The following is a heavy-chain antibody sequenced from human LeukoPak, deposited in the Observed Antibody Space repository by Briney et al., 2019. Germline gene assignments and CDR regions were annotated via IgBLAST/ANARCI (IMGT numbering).Heavy chain of an antibody. J-gene: IGHJ4*02. CDR1: GYTFTGYY. CDR3: STRRGYNFGSDS. CDR2: INPNSGDT. D-gene: IGHD5-18*01. Sequence: ASMKLSCKASGYTFTGYYMHWVRQAPGQGLEWMGWINPNSGDTSYAQKFQGRVTMTRDTPITTAFMELSTLKSDDTAVYYCSTRRGYNFGSDSWGQGTLVTVSS. V-gene: IGHV1-2*02.